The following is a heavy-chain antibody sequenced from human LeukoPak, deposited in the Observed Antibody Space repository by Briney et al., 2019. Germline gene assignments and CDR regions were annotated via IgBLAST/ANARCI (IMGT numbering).Heavy chain of an antibody. V-gene: IGHV3-23*03. CDR2: IDNDGTNT. CDR1: GFIFINYA. J-gene: IGHJ4*02. Sequence: GGSLRLSCAASGFIFINYAMNWVRQAPGKGLEGVSDIDNDGTNTYYTDSVRGRFTISRDNSKNTLYLQMDSLRAEDTALYYCAKSGGRWSHFDYWGQGILVTVSS. D-gene: IGHD3-3*01. CDR3: AKSGGRWSHFDY.